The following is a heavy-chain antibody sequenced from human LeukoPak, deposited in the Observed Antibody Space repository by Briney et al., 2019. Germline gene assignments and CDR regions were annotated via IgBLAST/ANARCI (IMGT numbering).Heavy chain of an antibody. V-gene: IGHV3-21*01. D-gene: IGHD4-11*01. J-gene: IGHJ3*02. CDR3: ARDRRMTTDAFDI. Sequence: GGSLRLSCAASGFTVSSNYMSWVRQAPGKGLEWVSSISSSSSYIYYAGSVKGRFTISRDNAKNSLYLQMNSLRAEDTAVYYCARDRRMTTDAFDIWGQGTMVTVSS. CDR2: ISSSSSYI. CDR1: GFTVSSNY.